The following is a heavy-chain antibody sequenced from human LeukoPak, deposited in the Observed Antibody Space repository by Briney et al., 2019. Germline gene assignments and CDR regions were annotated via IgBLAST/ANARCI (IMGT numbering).Heavy chain of an antibody. D-gene: IGHD5-18*01. CDR1: GGSISSSSYY. CDR2: IYYSGST. CDR3: ARGRGGYSYGYTFDY. V-gene: IGHV4-39*07. J-gene: IGHJ4*02. Sequence: PSETLSLTCTVSGGSISSSSYYWGWIRQPPRKGLEWIGSIYYSGSTYYNPSLKSRVTISVDTSKNQFSLKLSSVTAADTAVYYCARGRGGYSYGYTFDYWGQGTLVTVSS.